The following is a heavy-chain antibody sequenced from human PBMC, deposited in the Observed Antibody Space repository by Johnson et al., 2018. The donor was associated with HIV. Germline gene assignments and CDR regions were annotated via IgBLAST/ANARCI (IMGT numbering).Heavy chain of an antibody. CDR1: GFTVSSNY. V-gene: IGHV3-66*02. CDR2: IYSGGST. J-gene: IGHJ3*02. Sequence: MQLVESGGGLVQPGGSLRLSCAASGFTVSSNYMSWVRQAPGKGLEWVSVIYSGGSTYYADSVKGRFTISRDNSKNTLYLQMNSLRAEDTAVYYCARDRGYSSSSANAFDIWGQGTMVTVSS. D-gene: IGHD6-6*01. CDR3: ARDRGYSSSSANAFDI.